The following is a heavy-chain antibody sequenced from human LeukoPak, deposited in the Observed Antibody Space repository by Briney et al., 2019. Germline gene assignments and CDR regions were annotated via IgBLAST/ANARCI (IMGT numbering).Heavy chain of an antibody. Sequence: GRSLRLSCAASGFTFYDYAMRWVRHAPGKGLEWGSGISWNSGSIVYADSVKGRFTISRDNAKNSLYLQMNSLRAEDTALYYCAKDGAAAGATTNYFDYWGQGTLVTVSS. CDR1: GFTFYDYA. V-gene: IGHV3-9*01. CDR3: AKDGAAAGATTNYFDY. CDR2: ISWNSGSI. J-gene: IGHJ4*02. D-gene: IGHD6-13*01.